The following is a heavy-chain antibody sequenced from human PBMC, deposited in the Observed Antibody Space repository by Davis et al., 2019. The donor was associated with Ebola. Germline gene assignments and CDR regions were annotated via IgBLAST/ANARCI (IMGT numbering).Heavy chain of an antibody. CDR1: GYTFTGYY. Sequence: ASVMVSCKASGYTFTGYYMHWVRQAPGQGLEWMGRINPNSGGTNYAQKFQGRVTMTRDTSISTAYMELSRLRSDDTAVYYCARSIVVVIDAFDIWGQGTMVTVSS. J-gene: IGHJ3*02. D-gene: IGHD3-22*01. CDR3: ARSIVVVIDAFDI. V-gene: IGHV1-2*06. CDR2: INPNSGGT.